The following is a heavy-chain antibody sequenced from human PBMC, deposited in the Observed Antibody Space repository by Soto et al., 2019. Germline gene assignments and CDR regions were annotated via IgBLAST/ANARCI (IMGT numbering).Heavy chain of an antibody. Sequence: SETLSLTCAVYGGSFSGYFLSWIRQPPGKGLEWIGEINHSGSTNYNPSLKSRVTISVDTSKNQFSLKLSSVTAADTAVYYCARKGGTSTSSWGQGTLVTVSS. J-gene: IGHJ5*02. CDR1: GGSFSGYF. D-gene: IGHD2-2*01. CDR3: ARKGGTSTSS. CDR2: INHSGST. V-gene: IGHV4-34*01.